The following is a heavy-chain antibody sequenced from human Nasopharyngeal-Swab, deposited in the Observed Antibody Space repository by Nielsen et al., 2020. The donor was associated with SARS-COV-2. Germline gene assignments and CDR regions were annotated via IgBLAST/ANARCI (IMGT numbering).Heavy chain of an antibody. D-gene: IGHD3-16*01. J-gene: IGHJ5*02. CDR1: GFTFSSYS. CDR3: ARGGVRSYWFDP. CDR2: ISSSSSYI. V-gene: IGHV3-21*01. Sequence: GESLKISCSASGFTFSSYSMNWVRQAPGKGLEWVSSISSSSSYIYYADSVKGRFTLSRDNAKNSLYLQMNSLRAEDTGVYYCARGGVRSYWFDPWGQGTLVTVSS.